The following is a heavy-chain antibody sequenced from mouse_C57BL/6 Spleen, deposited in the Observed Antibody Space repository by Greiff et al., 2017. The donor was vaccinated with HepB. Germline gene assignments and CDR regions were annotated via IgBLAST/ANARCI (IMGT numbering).Heavy chain of an antibody. V-gene: IGHV1-69*01. CDR2: IDPSDSYT. D-gene: IGHD1-1*01. J-gene: IGHJ2*01. CDR3: ARLGTTVEVPFDY. Sequence: QVQLQQPGAELVMPGASVKLSCKASGYTFTSYWMHWVKQRPGQGLEWIGEIDPSDSYTNYNQKFKGKSTLTVDKSSSTAYMQLSSLTSEDSAVYYCARLGTTVEVPFDYWGQGTTLTVSS. CDR1: GYTFTSYW.